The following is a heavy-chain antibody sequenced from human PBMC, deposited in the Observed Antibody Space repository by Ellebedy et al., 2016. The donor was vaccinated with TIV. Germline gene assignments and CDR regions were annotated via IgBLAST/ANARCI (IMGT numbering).Heavy chain of an antibody. CDR1: GGSFSGYY. CDR3: ASSLH. V-gene: IGHV4-34*01. D-gene: IGHD3-10*01. CDR2: INHSGST. J-gene: IGHJ4*02. Sequence: SETLSLTXAVYGGSFSGYYWSWIRQPPGKGLEWIGEINHSGSTNYNPSLKSRVTISVDTSKNQFSLKLSSVTAADTAVYYCASSLHWGQGTLVTVSS.